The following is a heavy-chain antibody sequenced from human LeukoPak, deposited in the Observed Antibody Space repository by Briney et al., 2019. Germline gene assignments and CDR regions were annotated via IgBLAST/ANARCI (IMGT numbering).Heavy chain of an antibody. CDR2: ISWDGGST. D-gene: IGHD3-22*01. J-gene: IGHJ4*02. CDR3: AKDGDYYDSSGYYLDY. CDR1: GFTFDDYT. V-gene: IGHV3-43*01. Sequence: GGSLRLSCAASGFTFDDYTMHWVRQAPGKGLEWVSLISWDGGSTYYADSVKGRFTISRDNSKNSLYLQMNSLRTEDTALYYCAKDGDYYDSSGYYLDYWGQGTLVTVSS.